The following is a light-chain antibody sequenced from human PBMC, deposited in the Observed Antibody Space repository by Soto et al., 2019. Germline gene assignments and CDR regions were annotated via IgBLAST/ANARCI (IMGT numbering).Light chain of an antibody. CDR1: QSVGSRF. CDR3: QQYYISRT. J-gene: IGKJ1*01. Sequence: EIVLTQSPGTLSLSPGERATLSCRASQSVGSRFLAWYQQKPGQAPRLVVHGASTRATGIPDRFSASGSGTDFTLTISRLEPEAFAVYYCQQYYISRTFGQGTKVDIK. V-gene: IGKV3-20*01. CDR2: GAS.